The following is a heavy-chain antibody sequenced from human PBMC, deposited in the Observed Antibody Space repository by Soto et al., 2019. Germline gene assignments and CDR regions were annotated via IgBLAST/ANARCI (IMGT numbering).Heavy chain of an antibody. CDR2: INSDGST. J-gene: IGHJ4*02. CDR1: GSLVNSAY. CDR3: ARSGYSFAWGY. V-gene: IGHV3-53*01. D-gene: IGHD5-18*01. Sequence: EVQLVESGGGLIPPGGSLRLSCAASGSLVNSAYMTWVRQAPGKGLEWLSMINSDGSTLYAESVKGRFTISRDNSKNRLDLQMNSLRAEDTAMYYCARSGYSFAWGYWGQGTLVIVTS.